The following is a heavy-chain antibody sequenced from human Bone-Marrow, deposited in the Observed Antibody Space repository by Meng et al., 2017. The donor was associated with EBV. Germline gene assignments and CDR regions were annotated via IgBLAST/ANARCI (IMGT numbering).Heavy chain of an antibody. CDR1: GWAFTGYY. D-gene: IGHD5-12*01. CDR2: INHSGST. Sequence: VQLHQWRAELSKPSQHLSLPCPVYGWAFTGYYWSWIGQPPGKGPEWIGEINHSGSTNYQPSLKSRVTISVDTSKNQFSLKLSSVTAADTAVYYCARGRGYSGYSYPTNWFDPWGQGTLVTASS. V-gene: IGHV4-34*01. CDR3: ARGRGYSGYSYPTNWFDP. J-gene: IGHJ5*02.